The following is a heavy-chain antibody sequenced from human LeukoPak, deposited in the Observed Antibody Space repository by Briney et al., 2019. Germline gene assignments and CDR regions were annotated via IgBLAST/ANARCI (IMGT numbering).Heavy chain of an antibody. V-gene: IGHV1-2*02. Sequence: ASVKVSCKASGYTFTGYYMHWVRQAPGQGLEWMGWINPNSGGTNYAQKFQGRVTMTRDTSISTAYMELSRLRSDDTAVYYCARDLAVAGSRFDYWGQGTLVTVSS. CDR2: INPNSGGT. CDR1: GYTFTGYY. D-gene: IGHD6-19*01. J-gene: IGHJ4*02. CDR3: ARDLAVAGSRFDY.